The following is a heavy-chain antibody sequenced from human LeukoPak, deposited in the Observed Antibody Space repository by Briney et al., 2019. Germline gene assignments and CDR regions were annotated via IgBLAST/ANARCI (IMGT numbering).Heavy chain of an antibody. CDR2: ISGTGSST. D-gene: IGHD1-26*01. Sequence: PSETLSLTCAVYGGSFSGYYWSWIRQAPGKGLEWVSGISGTGSSTYYADSVKGRFTISRDNSKNTLYLQMYSLRAEDAAVYYCAKGTPPRWEKPSNFDYWGQGTLVTVSS. V-gene: IGHV3-23*01. CDR1: GGSFSGYY. J-gene: IGHJ4*02. CDR3: AKGTPPRWEKPSNFDY.